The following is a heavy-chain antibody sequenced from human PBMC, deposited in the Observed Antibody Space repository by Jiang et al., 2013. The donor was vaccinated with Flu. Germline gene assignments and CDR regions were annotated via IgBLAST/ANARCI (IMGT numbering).Heavy chain of an antibody. J-gene: IGHJ3*02. CDR2: IYPGDSDT. V-gene: IGHV5-51*01. D-gene: IGHD3-10*01. CDR3: ARLSSWSLWFGELLFPGAFDI. CDR1: GYSFTSYW. Sequence: KISCKGSGYSFTSYWIGWVRQMPGKGLEWMGIIYPGDSDTRYSPSFQGQVTISADKSISTAYLQWSSLKASDTAMYYCARLSSWSLWFGELLFPGAFDIWGQGTMVTVSS.